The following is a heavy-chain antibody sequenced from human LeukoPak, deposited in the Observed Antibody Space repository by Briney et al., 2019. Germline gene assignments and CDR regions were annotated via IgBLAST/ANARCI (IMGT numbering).Heavy chain of an antibody. CDR3: ARALIRGIAPFDY. V-gene: IGHV1-2*02. Sequence: ASVKVSCKTSGYTFSGYNMHWVRQAPGQGLEWMGWINPNTGGTNYAQKFQGRVTMTRETSVSTVYMELSRLRSDDTAMYYCARALIRGIAPFDYWGQGTWVTVSS. CDR2: INPNTGGT. CDR1: GYTFSGYN. J-gene: IGHJ4*02. D-gene: IGHD3-10*01.